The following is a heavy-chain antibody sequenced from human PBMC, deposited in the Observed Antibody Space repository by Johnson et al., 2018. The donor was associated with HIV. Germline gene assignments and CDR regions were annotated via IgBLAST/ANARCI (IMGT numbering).Heavy chain of an antibody. V-gene: IGHV3-11*04. CDR3: AREGTWGSNDAFDI. D-gene: IGHD7-27*01. J-gene: IGHJ3*02. CDR1: GFTFSDYY. Sequence: QVQLVESGGGVVQPGGSLRLSCAASGFTFSDYYMSWIRQAPGKVLEWVSYISGSGRTISYADSVKGRFTISRDNAKNSLYLQMNSLRAEDTAVYYCAREGTWGSNDAFDIWGQGTMVTVSS. CDR2: ISGSGRTI.